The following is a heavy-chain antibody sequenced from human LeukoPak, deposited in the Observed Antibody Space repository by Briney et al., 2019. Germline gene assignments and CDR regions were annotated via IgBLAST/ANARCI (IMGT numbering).Heavy chain of an antibody. Sequence: GGSLRLSCAASGFIFSSYAMNWVRQAPGKGLEWVSAINDGGGRTYYADSVKGRFTVSRDNAEKLVYLHMTSLRAEDTAMYFCAREGHSSGSLGDYWGQGILVTVSS. V-gene: IGHV3-23*01. CDR3: AREGHSSGSLGDY. J-gene: IGHJ4*02. D-gene: IGHD6-19*01. CDR1: GFIFSSYA. CDR2: INDGGGRT.